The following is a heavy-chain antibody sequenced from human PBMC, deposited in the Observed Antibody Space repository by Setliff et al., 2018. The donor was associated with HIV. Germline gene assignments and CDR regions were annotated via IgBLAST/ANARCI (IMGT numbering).Heavy chain of an antibody. D-gene: IGHD2-15*01. CDR2: IIAMFGTA. Sequence: SVKVSCKASGGTFSTYVITWVRQAPGQGLEWMGGIIAMFGTANYAQKFQDRVTITADESTSTAYMELSRLSSEDTAVYYCARSLRYCSADGCFSGWVYDAFDIWGQGTMVTVSS. CDR1: GGTFSTYV. CDR3: ARSLRYCSADGCFSGWVYDAFDI. J-gene: IGHJ3*02. V-gene: IGHV1-69*13.